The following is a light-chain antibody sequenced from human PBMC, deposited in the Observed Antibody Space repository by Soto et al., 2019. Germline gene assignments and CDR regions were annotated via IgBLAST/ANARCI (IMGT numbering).Light chain of an antibody. Sequence: EIVLTQSPATLSLSPGERATLSCRASQIVSSYLAWYHQKPGQAPRLLIYDASNRATGIPARFSGSGSGTNFTLTISSLEPEDFAVYYCKQRSNWPWLTVGGGTKVEIK. CDR3: KQRSNWPWLT. CDR2: DAS. J-gene: IGKJ4*01. CDR1: QIVSSY. V-gene: IGKV3-11*01.